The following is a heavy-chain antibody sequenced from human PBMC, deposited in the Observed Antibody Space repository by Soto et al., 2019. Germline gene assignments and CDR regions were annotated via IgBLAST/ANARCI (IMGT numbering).Heavy chain of an antibody. CDR1: GYTFTSYD. Sequence: QVQLVQSGAEVKKPGASVKVSCKASGYTFTSYDINWVRQAAGQGLEWIGWMNPNSGKAVYAQKLQGRVTMAANTSISTAYMELSSLRSDDTAVYFCARGLVVVSATYWYFDLWGRGTLVTVSS. J-gene: IGHJ2*01. D-gene: IGHD2-15*01. CDR3: ARGLVVVSATYWYFDL. CDR2: MNPNSGKA. V-gene: IGHV1-8*01.